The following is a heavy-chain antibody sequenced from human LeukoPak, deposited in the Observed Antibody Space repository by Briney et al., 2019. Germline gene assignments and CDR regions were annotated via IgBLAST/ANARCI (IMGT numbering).Heavy chain of an antibody. J-gene: IGHJ4*02. CDR2: IRNGGRNK. Sequence: PGGSLRLSCGAPGFTFSSYGMHWVRQAPGKGLEWVAFIRNGGRNKYYADSVKGRFTISRDNSKNTLYLQMNSLRAEDTAVYYCAKGLRKLIVGSTEYYFDYWGQGTLVTVSS. CDR3: AKGLRKLIVGSTEYYFDY. D-gene: IGHD1-26*01. V-gene: IGHV3-30*02. CDR1: GFTFSSYG.